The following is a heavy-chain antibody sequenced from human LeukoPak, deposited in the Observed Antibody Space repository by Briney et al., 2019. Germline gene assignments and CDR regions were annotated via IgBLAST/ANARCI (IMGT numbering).Heavy chain of an antibody. Sequence: TSETLSLTCIVSGGPIRNNDYYWGWVRQPPGKGLEWIGYIYYSGSTNYNPSLKSRVTISVDTSKNQFSLKLSSVTAADTAVYYCASHGPSGRYFDWPYAFDIWGQGTMVTVSS. V-gene: IGHV4-61*05. CDR3: ASHGPSGRYFDWPYAFDI. CDR1: GGPIRNNDYY. CDR2: IYYSGST. D-gene: IGHD3-9*01. J-gene: IGHJ3*02.